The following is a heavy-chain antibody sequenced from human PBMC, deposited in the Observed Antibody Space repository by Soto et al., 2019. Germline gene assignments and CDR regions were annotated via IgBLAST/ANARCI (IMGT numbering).Heavy chain of an antibody. V-gene: IGHV3-15*01. CDR3: TTVGDSSSWYYYYYGMDV. CDR1: GFTFSNAW. J-gene: IGHJ6*02. CDR2: IKSKTDGGTT. Sequence: GSLKRSWAASGFTFSNAWMSLVRQAPGKGLEWVGRIKSKTDGGTTDYAAPVKGRFTISRDDSKNTLYLQMNSLKTEDTAVYYCTTVGDSSSWYYYYYGMDVWGQGTTVTVSS. D-gene: IGHD6-13*01.